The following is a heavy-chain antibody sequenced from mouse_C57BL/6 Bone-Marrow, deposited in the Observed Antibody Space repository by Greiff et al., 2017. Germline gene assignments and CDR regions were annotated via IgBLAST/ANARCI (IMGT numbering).Heavy chain of an antibody. CDR3: ARWLLLDY. CDR2: LYPGDGDT. D-gene: IGHD2-3*01. CDR1: GYAFSSSW. V-gene: IGHV1-82*01. J-gene: IGHJ2*01. Sequence: VQLQQSGPELVKPGASVKISCKASGYAFSSSWMNWVKQRPGKGLEWIGRLYPGDGDTNYNGKFKGKATLTADKSSSTAYMQLSSLTSEDSAVYFLARWLLLDYGGQGTTLTVSS.